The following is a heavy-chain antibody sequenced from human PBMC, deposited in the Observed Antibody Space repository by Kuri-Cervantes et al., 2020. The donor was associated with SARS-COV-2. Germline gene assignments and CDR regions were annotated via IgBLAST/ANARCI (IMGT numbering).Heavy chain of an antibody. CDR1: GFTFSSYG. Sequence: GGSLRLSCAASGFTFSSYGMHWVRQAPGKGLEWVAVIWYDGSNKYYADSVKGRFTISRDNSKNTLYLQMNSLRAEDTAVYYCARFPGPGGRGANLGLYYFDYWGQGTLVTVSS. CDR3: ARFPGPGGRGANLGLYYFDY. J-gene: IGHJ4*02. V-gene: IGHV3-30*19. D-gene: IGHD1-26*01. CDR2: IWYDGSNK.